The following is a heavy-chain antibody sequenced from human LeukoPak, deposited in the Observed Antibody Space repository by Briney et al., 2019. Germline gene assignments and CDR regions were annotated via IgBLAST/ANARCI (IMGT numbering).Heavy chain of an antibody. J-gene: IGHJ3*02. D-gene: IGHD3-22*01. CDR2: SGDNT. Sequence: GGSLRLSCAASGLTFSSYAMSWVRQAPGKGLEWVSSSGDNTRYADSVKGRFTISRDNSKNTLDLQMNGLRAEDTAVYYCAKSWRYYDSSNYYAFDIWGQGTMVTVSS. V-gene: IGHV3-23*01. CDR3: AKSWRYYDSSNYYAFDI. CDR1: GLTFSSYA.